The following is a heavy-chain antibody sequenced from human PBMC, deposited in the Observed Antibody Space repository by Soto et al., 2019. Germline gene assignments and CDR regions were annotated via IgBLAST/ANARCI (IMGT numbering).Heavy chain of an antibody. V-gene: IGHV1-69*02. Sequence: QVQLVQSGAEVKKPGSSVKVSCKASGGTFSSYTISWVRQAPGQGLEWMGRIIPILGIANYAQKFQGRVTITADKSTSTAYMELSSLRSEDTAVYYRARGPGYYYYYMDVWGKGTTVTVSS. CDR3: ARGPGYYYYYMDV. CDR2: IIPILGIA. CDR1: GGTFSSYT. J-gene: IGHJ6*03.